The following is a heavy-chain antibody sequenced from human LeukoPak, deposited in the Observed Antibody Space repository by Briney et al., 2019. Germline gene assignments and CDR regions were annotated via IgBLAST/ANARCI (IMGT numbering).Heavy chain of an antibody. Sequence: PSETLSLTCTVSGGSISSSSYYWGWIRQPPGKGLEWIGSIYYSGSTYYNPSLKSRVTISVDTSKNQFSLKLSSVTAADTAVYYCARSHSSSWYSRKFYMDVWGKGTTVTISS. CDR2: IYYSGST. J-gene: IGHJ6*03. CDR1: GGSISSSSYY. D-gene: IGHD6-13*01. CDR3: ARSHSSSWYSRKFYMDV. V-gene: IGHV4-39*07.